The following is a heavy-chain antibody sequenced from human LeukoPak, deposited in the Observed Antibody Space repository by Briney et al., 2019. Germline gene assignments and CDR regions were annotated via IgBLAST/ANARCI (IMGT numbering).Heavy chain of an antibody. CDR2: MNPNNGNT. J-gene: IGHJ5*02. CDR3: VRDGEGVAISVNYWFDP. Sequence: ASVKVSCKASGFTFTSYDINWVRQASGQGLEWMGWMNPNNGNTGYAQKFQGRATMTRDTSISTAYMELRGLRSEDTAVYYCVRDGEGVAISVNYWFDPWGQGTLVTVSS. CDR1: GFTFTSYD. V-gene: IGHV1-8*01. D-gene: IGHD3-10*01.